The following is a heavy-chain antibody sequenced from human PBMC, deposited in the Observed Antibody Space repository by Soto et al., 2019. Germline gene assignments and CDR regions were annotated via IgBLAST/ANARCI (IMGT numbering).Heavy chain of an antibody. CDR3: ARGRRYCSSTSCLYYYYYYMDV. D-gene: IGHD2-2*01. Sequence: ASVKVSCKASGYTFTGYYMHWVRQAPGQGLEWMGWINPNSGGTNYAQKFQGWVTMTRDTSISTAYMELSRLRSDDTAVYYCARGRRYCSSTSCLYYYYYYMDVWGKGTTVTVSS. V-gene: IGHV1-2*04. CDR2: INPNSGGT. J-gene: IGHJ6*03. CDR1: GYTFTGYY.